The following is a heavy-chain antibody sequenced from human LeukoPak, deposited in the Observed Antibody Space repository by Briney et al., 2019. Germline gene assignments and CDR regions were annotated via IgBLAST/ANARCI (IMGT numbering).Heavy chain of an antibody. CDR3: AKDWGSLSTFFDY. D-gene: IGHD3-16*01. CDR2: IYSGGST. V-gene: IGHV3-66*01. CDR1: GFTVSSNY. Sequence: GGSLRLSCAASGFTVSSNYMSWVRQAPGKGLEWVSVIYSGGSTYYADSVKGRFTISRDNSKNTLYLQMNSLRAEDTAVYYCAKDWGSLSTFFDYWGQGTLVTVSS. J-gene: IGHJ4*02.